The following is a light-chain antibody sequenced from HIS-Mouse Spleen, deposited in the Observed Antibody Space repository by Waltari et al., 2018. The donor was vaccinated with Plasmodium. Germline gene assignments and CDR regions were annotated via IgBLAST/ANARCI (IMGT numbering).Light chain of an antibody. CDR3: QQSYSTWT. V-gene: IGKV1-39*01. Sequence: DIQMTPSPSSLSASVGDRVTINCRASQSISNYLNWYQQKPGKAPKFLIYAASTLQSGVPSRFSGSGSGTDFTLTISSLQPEDFATYYCQQSYSTWTFGQGTKVEIK. J-gene: IGKJ1*01. CDR2: AAS. CDR1: QSISNY.